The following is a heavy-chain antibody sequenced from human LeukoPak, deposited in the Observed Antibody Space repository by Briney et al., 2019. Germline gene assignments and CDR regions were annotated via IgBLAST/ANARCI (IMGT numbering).Heavy chain of an antibody. J-gene: IGHJ4*02. CDR1: GFTSSDYY. Sequence: GGSLRLSCAASGFTSSDYYMSWIRQAPGRGLEWVSYISSSGSTIYYADSVKGRLTISRDNAKNSLYLQMNSLRAEDTAVYYCAGFSLLLDFDYWGQGTLVTVSS. D-gene: IGHD3-10*01. CDR2: ISSSGSTI. V-gene: IGHV3-11*01. CDR3: AGFSLLLDFDY.